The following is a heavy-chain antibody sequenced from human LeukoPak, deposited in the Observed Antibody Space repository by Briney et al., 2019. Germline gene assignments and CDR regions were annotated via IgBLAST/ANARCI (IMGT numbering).Heavy chain of an antibody. CDR2: SRNKASSYTT. V-gene: IGHV3-72*01. D-gene: IGHD1/OR15-1a*01. CDR3: GRIAINENNGMDV. Sequence: GGSLRLSCAASGFKFSDNYIDWVRQAPGKGLEWVGRSRNKASSYTTEYAASVEGRFTISRDVSESSLYLQMNSLRTEDTAVYYCGRIAINENNGMDVWGQGTTVTVSS. J-gene: IGHJ6*02. CDR1: GFKFSDNY.